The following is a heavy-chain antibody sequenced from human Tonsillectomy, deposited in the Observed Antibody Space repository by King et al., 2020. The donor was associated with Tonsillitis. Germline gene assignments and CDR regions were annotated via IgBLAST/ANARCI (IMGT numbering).Heavy chain of an antibody. Sequence: VQLVESGGGLVKPGGSLRLSCAASGFTFSDYSMSWIRQAPGKGLEWVSYISSGGGTTFYADSVRGRLTISRDNAKNSLYLQMNSLRAEDTAVYYCARDDRRSDFWNNFYYYYYSAMDVWGQGTTVTVSS. CDR1: GFTFSDYS. J-gene: IGHJ6*02. CDR2: ISSGGGTT. V-gene: IGHV3-11*01. D-gene: IGHD3-3*01. CDR3: ARDDRRSDFWNNFYYYYYSAMDV.